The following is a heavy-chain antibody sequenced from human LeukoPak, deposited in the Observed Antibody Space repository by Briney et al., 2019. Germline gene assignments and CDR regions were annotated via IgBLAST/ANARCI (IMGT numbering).Heavy chain of an antibody. Sequence: GASVKVSCKASGYTFTSYYMHWVRQAPGQGLEWMGWISAYNGNPNYAQKLQGRVTITTDTSTSTAYMELRSLRSDDTAVYYCARDSGYSYGSAYWGQGTLVTVSS. V-gene: IGHV1-18*04. CDR1: GYTFTSYY. CDR3: ARDSGYSYGSAY. CDR2: ISAYNGNP. D-gene: IGHD5-18*01. J-gene: IGHJ4*02.